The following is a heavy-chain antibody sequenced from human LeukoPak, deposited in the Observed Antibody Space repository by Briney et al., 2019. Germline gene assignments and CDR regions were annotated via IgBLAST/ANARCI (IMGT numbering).Heavy chain of an antibody. CDR2: IYYSGST. J-gene: IGHJ6*02. D-gene: IGHD3-10*01. Sequence: PSETLSLTCTVPGGSISTYYWSWIRQPPGKGLEWIGYIYYSGSTNYNPSLKSRVTISVDTSNNHFSLRLSSVTAADTAVYYCARVSKEFYYGMDVWGQGTTVTVSS. CDR1: GGSISTYY. V-gene: IGHV4-59*01. CDR3: ARVSKEFYYGMDV.